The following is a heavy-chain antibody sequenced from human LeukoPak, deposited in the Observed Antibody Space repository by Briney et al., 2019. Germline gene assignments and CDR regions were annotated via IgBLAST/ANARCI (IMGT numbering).Heavy chain of an antibody. D-gene: IGHD2-15*01. J-gene: IGHJ4*02. CDR1: GHTFTGYY. CDR2: INPNSGGT. Sequence: ASVKVSCKASGHTFTGYYMHWVRQAPGQGLEWMGWINPNSGGTNYAQKFQGRVTMTRDTSISTAYMELSGLRSDDTAVYYCSRDSGYCSSGSCWYFDFWGQGTLVTVSA. V-gene: IGHV1-2*02. CDR3: SRDSGYCSSGSCWYFDF.